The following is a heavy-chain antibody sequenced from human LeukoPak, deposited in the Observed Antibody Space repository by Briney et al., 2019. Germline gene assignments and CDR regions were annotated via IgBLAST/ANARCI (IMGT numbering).Heavy chain of an antibody. Sequence: GGSLRLSCAASGCTFDDYAMHWVRQAPGKGLEWVSGISWNSGSIGYADSVKGRFTISRDNAKNSLYLQMNSLRAEDTALYYCAKEDWNYGAAYFDYWGQGTLVTVSS. V-gene: IGHV3-9*01. J-gene: IGHJ4*02. CDR3: AKEDWNYGAAYFDY. CDR1: GCTFDDYA. CDR2: ISWNSGSI. D-gene: IGHD1-7*01.